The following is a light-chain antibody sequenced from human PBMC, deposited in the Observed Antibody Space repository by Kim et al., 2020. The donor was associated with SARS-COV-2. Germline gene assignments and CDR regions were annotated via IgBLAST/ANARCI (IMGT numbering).Light chain of an antibody. J-gene: IGKJ4*01. Sequence: DIQMTQTPSTLSASVGDRVTITCRASQSISSWLAWYQQKPGKAPKLLIYKASSLESGVPSRFSASGSGTEFTLTISSLQPDDFATYYCQQYHSYSLSFGGGTQVDI. CDR2: KAS. CDR3: QQYHSYSLS. CDR1: QSISSW. V-gene: IGKV1-5*03.